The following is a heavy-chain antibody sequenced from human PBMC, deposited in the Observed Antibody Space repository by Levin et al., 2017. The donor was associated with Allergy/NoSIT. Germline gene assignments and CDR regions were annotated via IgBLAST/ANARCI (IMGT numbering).Heavy chain of an antibody. D-gene: IGHD3-10*01. CDR3: VKAVSFGYFDL. J-gene: IGHJ2*01. Sequence: PGGSLRLSCAASGFTFDDYAMHWVRQAPGKGLEWVSLISWNSDSIGYADSVKGRFTISRDNAKNSLYLQMNSLRPEDTASYYCVKAVSFGYFDLWGRGTLVTVSS. CDR1: GFTFDDYA. CDR2: ISWNSDSI. V-gene: IGHV3-9*01.